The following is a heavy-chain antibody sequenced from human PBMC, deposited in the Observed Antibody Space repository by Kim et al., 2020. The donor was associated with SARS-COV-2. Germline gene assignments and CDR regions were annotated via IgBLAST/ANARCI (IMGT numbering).Heavy chain of an antibody. Sequence: SETLSLTCAVYGGSFSGYYWSWIRQPPGKGLEWIGEINHSGSTNYNPSLKSRVTISVDTSKNQFSLKLSSVTAADTAVYYCARGPRGSSSGWYPFDYWC. D-gene: IGHD6-19*01. CDR1: GGSFSGYY. J-gene: IGHJ4*01. CDR2: INHSGST. CDR3: ARGPRGSSSGWYPFDY. V-gene: IGHV4-34*01.